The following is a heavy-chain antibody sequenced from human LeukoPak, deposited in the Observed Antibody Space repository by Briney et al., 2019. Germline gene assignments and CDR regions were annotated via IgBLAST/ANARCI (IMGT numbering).Heavy chain of an antibody. D-gene: IGHD5-18*01. CDR3: ARTTEGGYTYNYFYYYYMDV. CDR2: IDHSGST. J-gene: IGHJ6*03. V-gene: IGHV4-38-2*02. CDR1: GYSISSGYY. Sequence: SETLSLTCSVSGYSISSGYYWGWIRQPPGKGLEWIGSIDHSGSTYYNPSLKSRVTISVVTSKNQFSLKLSSVTAADTAVYYCARTTEGGYTYNYFYYYYMDVWGKGTTVTISS.